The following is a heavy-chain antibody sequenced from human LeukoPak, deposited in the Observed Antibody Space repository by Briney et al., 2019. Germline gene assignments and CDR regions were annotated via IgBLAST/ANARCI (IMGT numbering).Heavy chain of an antibody. D-gene: IGHD3-10*01. CDR2: IRYDGSNK. J-gene: IGHJ5*02. CDR3: ARARKSGGITMIRGVKDRGWFDP. Sequence: GGSLRLSCAASGFTFSSYGMSWVRQAPGKGLEWVAFIRYDGSNKSYADSVKGRFTISRDNSKNTLYLQMISLRAEDTAVYYCARARKSGGITMIRGVKDRGWFDPWGQGTLVTVSS. CDR1: GFTFSSYG. V-gene: IGHV3-30*02.